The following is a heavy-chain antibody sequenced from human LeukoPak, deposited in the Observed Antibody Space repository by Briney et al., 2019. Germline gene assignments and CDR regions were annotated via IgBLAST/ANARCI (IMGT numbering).Heavy chain of an antibody. Sequence: ASVTVSCKASGYTFTGYYMHWVRQAPGQGLEWMGWINPNSGGTNYAQKFQGRVTMTRDTSISTAYMELSRLRSDDTAVYYCARDSRYDILTGTDYFDYWGQGTLVTVPS. D-gene: IGHD3-9*01. CDR3: ARDSRYDILTGTDYFDY. CDR1: GYTFTGYY. J-gene: IGHJ4*02. CDR2: INPNSGGT. V-gene: IGHV1-2*02.